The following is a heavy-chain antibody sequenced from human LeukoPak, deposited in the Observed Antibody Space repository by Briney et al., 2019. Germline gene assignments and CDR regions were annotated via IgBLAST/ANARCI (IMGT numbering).Heavy chain of an antibody. D-gene: IGHD6-13*01. CDR2: IYYSGAT. J-gene: IGHJ4*02. CDR3: ARGTARGSWPFDY. CDR1: GGSILSSSYF. Sequence: SETLSLTCTVSGGSILSSSYFWGWIRQPPGKGLEWIGSIYYSGATYYNPSLKSRGTISVDTSKNQFSLKLSSVTAADTAVYYCARGTARGSWPFDYWGQGTLVTVSS. V-gene: IGHV4-39*07.